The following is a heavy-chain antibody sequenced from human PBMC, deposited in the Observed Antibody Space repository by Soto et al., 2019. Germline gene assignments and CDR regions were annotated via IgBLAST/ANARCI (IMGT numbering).Heavy chain of an antibody. CDR1: GFTFSSYA. CDR2: ISGSGGST. CDR3: AKGYWLLTRSPGLAFDI. J-gene: IGHJ3*02. V-gene: IGHV3-23*01. D-gene: IGHD3-9*01. Sequence: EVQLLESGGGLVQPGGSLRLSCAASGFTFSSYAMSWVRQAPGKGLEWVSAISGSGGSTYYADSVKGRFTISRDNSKNTRYLQMNSLRDADTAVYYCAKGYWLLTRSPGLAFDIWGQGTMVTVSS.